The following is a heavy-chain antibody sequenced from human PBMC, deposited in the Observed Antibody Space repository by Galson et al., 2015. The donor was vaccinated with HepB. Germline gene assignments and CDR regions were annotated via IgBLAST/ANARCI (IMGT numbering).Heavy chain of an antibody. CDR3: ARARYSSSPPDY. J-gene: IGHJ4*02. CDR2: ISVYNGNT. Sequence: SVKVSCKVSGYTFSNYGISRVRQAPGQGLEWMGWISVYNGNTNYAQKLQGRVVMTTDTSTNTIYMELRCLRFDDTAVYYCARARYSSSPPDYWGQGTLVTVSS. CDR1: GYTFSNYG. D-gene: IGHD6-6*01. V-gene: IGHV1-18*01.